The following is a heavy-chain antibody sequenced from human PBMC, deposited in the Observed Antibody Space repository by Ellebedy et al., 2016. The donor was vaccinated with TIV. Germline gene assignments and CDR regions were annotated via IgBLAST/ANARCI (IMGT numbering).Heavy chain of an antibody. Sequence: GESLKISCAASGFSISSNYMSWVRQAPGKGLECVSVMGSGGNIIHADSVKGRFTISRDNSKNTLYLQMSSLRAEDTAVYYCVKAQGAARLVYHYYYGMDVWGQGTTVTVSS. CDR3: VKAQGAARLVYHYYYGMDV. V-gene: IGHV3-66*01. D-gene: IGHD6-6*01. CDR1: GFSISSNY. CDR2: MGSGGNI. J-gene: IGHJ6*02.